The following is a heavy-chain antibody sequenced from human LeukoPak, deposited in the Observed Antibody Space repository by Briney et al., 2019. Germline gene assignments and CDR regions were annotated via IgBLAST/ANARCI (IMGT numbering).Heavy chain of an antibody. CDR3: ARHGLRGAKRHYFDY. V-gene: IGHV4-34*01. J-gene: IGHJ4*02. CDR2: INQSGFI. Sequence: SETLSLTCAVFGGSLSDYRWSWIRQPPGKGLEWIGEINQSGFINYNPSLKSRVAMPVDTSKNQFSLTLSSVTAADTAVYFCARHGLRGAKRHYFDYWGQGTLVTVSS. D-gene: IGHD4/OR15-4a*01. CDR1: GGSLSDYR.